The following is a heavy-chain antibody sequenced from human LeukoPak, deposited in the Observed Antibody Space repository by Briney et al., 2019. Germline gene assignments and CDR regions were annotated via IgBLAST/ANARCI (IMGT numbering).Heavy chain of an antibody. Sequence: ASVKVSCKASGGTFSSYAISWVRQAPGQGLEWMGGIIPILGTANYAQKFQGRVTITADESTSTAYMELSSLRSEDTAVYYCARDQATTAPWYYGMDVWGQGTTVTVSS. J-gene: IGHJ6*02. V-gene: IGHV1-69*13. CDR2: IIPILGTA. CDR3: ARDQATTAPWYYGMDV. D-gene: IGHD1-26*01. CDR1: GGTFSSYA.